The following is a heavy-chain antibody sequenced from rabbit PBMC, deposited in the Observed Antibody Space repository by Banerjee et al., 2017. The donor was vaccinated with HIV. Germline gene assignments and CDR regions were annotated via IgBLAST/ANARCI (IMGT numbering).Heavy chain of an antibody. CDR1: GFSFSNKYV. D-gene: IGHD4-2*01. V-gene: IGHV1S45*01. Sequence: QEQLEESGGDLVKPEGSLTLTCTASGFSFSNKYVMCWVRQAPGKGLEWIACIYAGSSGSTYYASWAKGRFTISKTSSTTVTLQMTSLTAADTATYFCARDAGSIGYFNLWGPGTLVTVS. J-gene: IGHJ4*01. CDR3: ARDAGSIGYFNL. CDR2: IYAGSSGST.